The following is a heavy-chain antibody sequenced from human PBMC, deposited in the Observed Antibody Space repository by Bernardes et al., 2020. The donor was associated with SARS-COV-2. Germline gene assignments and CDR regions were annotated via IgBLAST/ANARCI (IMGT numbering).Heavy chain of an antibody. D-gene: IGHD5-12*01. CDR1: GYNFNGHH. J-gene: IGHJ4*02. CDR3: GRTSGMSTIDY. CDR2: IDTHNTDS. V-gene: IGHV1-2*02. Sequence: ASVKVSCKASGYNFNGHHIHWVRQAPGQGLDWMGYIDTHNTDSNFAPRFRGRVTMTRDTSISTVYMELNGLTSDDTAMYFCGRTSGMSTIDYWSQGTLFTVSS.